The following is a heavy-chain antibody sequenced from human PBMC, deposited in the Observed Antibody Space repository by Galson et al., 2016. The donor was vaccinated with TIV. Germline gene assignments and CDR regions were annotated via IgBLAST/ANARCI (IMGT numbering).Heavy chain of an antibody. CDR1: GFTFDDYP. CDR2: INWKGNSV. Sequence: SLRLSCAASGFTFDDYPMHWVRQAPGKGLEWVSSINWKGNSVDYADSVRGRFTISRDNAKKSLYLQMNSLRPEDTALYYCAKDSRPDASMDYFYYSGMDVWGQGTAVTVSS. D-gene: IGHD5-18*01. V-gene: IGHV3-9*01. CDR3: AKDSRPDASMDYFYYSGMDV. J-gene: IGHJ6*02.